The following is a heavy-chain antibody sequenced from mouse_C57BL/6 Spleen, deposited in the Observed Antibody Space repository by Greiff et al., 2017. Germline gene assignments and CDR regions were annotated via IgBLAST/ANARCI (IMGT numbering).Heavy chain of an antibody. CDR3: TTLYGSSPYYAMDY. CDR2: IDPEDGDT. D-gene: IGHD1-1*01. Sequence: EVKVVESGAELVRPGASVKLSCTASGFNIKDYYMHWVKQRPEQGLEWIGRIDPEDGDTEYAPKFQGKATMTADTSSNTAYLQLSSLTSEDTAVYYCTTLYGSSPYYAMDYWGQGTSVTVSS. CDR1: GFNIKDYY. J-gene: IGHJ4*01. V-gene: IGHV14-1*01.